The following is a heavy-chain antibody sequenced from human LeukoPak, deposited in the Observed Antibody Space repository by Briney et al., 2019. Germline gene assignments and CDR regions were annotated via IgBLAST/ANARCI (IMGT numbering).Heavy chain of an antibody. CDR3: ARAGGAAAPSGY. CDR2: INPNSGGT. V-gene: IGHV1-2*02. Sequence: ASVTVSCKASGYTFTGYYMHWVRQAPGQGLEWMGWINPNSGGTNYAQKFQGRVTMTRDTSISTAYMELSRLRSDDTAVCYCARAGGAAAPSGYWGQGTLVTVSS. J-gene: IGHJ4*02. CDR1: GYTFTGYY. D-gene: IGHD6-13*01.